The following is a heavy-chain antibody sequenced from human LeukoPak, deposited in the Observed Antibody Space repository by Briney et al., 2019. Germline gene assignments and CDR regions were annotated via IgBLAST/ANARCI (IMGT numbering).Heavy chain of an antibody. V-gene: IGHV4-34*01. Sequence: SETLSLTCAVYGGSFSGYYWGWIRQPPGKGLEWIGSIYYSGSTYYNPSLKSRVTMSLDTSKNQFSLKLSSVTAADTAVYYCAKSLYGSGSYYNWFDPWGQGTLVTVSS. CDR2: IYYSGST. D-gene: IGHD3-10*01. CDR1: GGSFSGYY. CDR3: AKSLYGSGSYYNWFDP. J-gene: IGHJ5*02.